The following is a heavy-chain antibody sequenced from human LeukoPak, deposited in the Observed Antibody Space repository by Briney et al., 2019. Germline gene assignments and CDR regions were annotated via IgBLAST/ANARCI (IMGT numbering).Heavy chain of an antibody. CDR2: ISRGGGST. CDR1: GFTLDDFV. CDR3: ANDMAYYDSSCQSPLDY. D-gene: IGHD3-22*01. J-gene: IGHJ4*02. V-gene: IGHV3-43D*04. Sequence: RGSLRLSCAASGFTLDDFVMHWVAQAPGKGLEWVCLISRGGGSTYYADSLKGRFDISRYNSKSPLYLQINSLRAEDTAFYYCANDMAYYDSSCQSPLDYWGQETRVPVSS.